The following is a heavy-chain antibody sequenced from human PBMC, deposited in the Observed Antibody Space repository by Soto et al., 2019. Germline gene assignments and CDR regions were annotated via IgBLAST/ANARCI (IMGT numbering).Heavy chain of an antibody. CDR1: GVTCSSYW. CDR2: IKQDGSEK. J-gene: IGHJ6*03. Sequence: VGSLRLSCAASGVTCSSYWMSWVRQAPGKGLEWVANIKQDGSEKYYVDSVKGRFTISRDNAKNSLYLQMNSLRAEDTAVYYCARYYDFWSGYPDYYYYMDVWGKGTTVTVSS. V-gene: IGHV3-7*01. D-gene: IGHD3-3*01. CDR3: ARYYDFWSGYPDYYYYMDV.